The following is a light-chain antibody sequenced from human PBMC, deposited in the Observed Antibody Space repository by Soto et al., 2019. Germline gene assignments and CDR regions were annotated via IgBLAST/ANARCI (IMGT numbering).Light chain of an antibody. CDR3: QQYGSSSTWT. Sequence: EIVLTQSRGTLSLSPGERAILSCRASQSVSSSYLAWYQQKPGQAPRLLIYGASSRATGIPDRFSGSGSGTDFSLTISRLEPEDFAVYYCQQYGSSSTWTFGQGTKVEIK. CDR2: GAS. CDR1: QSVSSSY. V-gene: IGKV3-20*01. J-gene: IGKJ1*01.